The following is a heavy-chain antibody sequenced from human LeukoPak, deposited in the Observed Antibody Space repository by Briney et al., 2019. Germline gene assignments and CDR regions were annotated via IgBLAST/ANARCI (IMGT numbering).Heavy chain of an antibody. J-gene: IGHJ5*02. D-gene: IGHD6-19*01. CDR2: ISSSSSYI. CDR1: GFTFSSYS. CDR3: ARDRKFLAVAGTDWFDP. V-gene: IGHV3-21*01. Sequence: PGGSLTLSCAASGFTFSSYSMNWVRQSPGEGLEWVSSISSSSSYIYYADSVKGGFTISRDNAKNSLYLQMNSLRAEDTAVYYCARDRKFLAVAGTDWFDPWGQGTLVTVSS.